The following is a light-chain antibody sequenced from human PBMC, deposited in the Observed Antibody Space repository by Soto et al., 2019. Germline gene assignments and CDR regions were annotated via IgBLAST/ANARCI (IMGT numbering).Light chain of an antibody. Sequence: QSALTQPASVSGSPGQSITISCTGTSSEVGGYNYVSWYQQHPGKAPKLMIYEVSNRPSGVSNRFSGSKSGNTASLTISGLQAEDDADYYCSSYTSSSTGVFGGGTKLTVL. CDR2: EVS. V-gene: IGLV2-14*01. CDR1: SSEVGGYNY. CDR3: SSYTSSSTGV. J-gene: IGLJ3*02.